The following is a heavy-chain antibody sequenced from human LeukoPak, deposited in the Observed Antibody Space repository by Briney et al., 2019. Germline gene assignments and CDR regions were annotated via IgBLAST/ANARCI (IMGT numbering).Heavy chain of an antibody. CDR1: GFTFSSYG. CDR2: ISYDGSNK. Sequence: GGSLRLSCAASGFTFSSYGMHWVRQAPGKRLEWVAVISYDGSNKYYADSVKGRFTISRDNSKNTLYLQMNSLRAEDTAVYYCARGWLVVPAARVAFDIWGQGTMVTVSS. CDR3: ARGWLVVPAARVAFDI. D-gene: IGHD2-2*01. J-gene: IGHJ3*02. V-gene: IGHV3-30*03.